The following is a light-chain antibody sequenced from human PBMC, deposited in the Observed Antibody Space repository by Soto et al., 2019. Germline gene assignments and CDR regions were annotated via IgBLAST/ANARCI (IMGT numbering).Light chain of an antibody. CDR1: QSISSW. V-gene: IGKV1-5*01. J-gene: IGKJ1*01. Sequence: DIQMTQSPSTLSASVGDRVTITCRASQSISSWLAWYQQKPGKAPKVMNYDVSSLESGVPSRFSGSGSGTEFTLTISSLQPDDFATYYCQQYHSYPWTFGQGTKVEV. CDR3: QQYHSYPWT. CDR2: DVS.